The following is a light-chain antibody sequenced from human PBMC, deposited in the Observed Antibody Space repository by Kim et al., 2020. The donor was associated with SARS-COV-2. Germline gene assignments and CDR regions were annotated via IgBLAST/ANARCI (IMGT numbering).Light chain of an antibody. Sequence: DIQMTQTHSTLPASVGDRVTITCRASQSINRWLAWYQQKPGKAPKVLIYKASSLEIGAPLRFSGSGSGTEFTLTISSLQPDDFATYYCQQYDHYPWTFGQETKVDIK. CDR2: KAS. CDR1: QSINRW. CDR3: QQYDHYPWT. J-gene: IGKJ1*01. V-gene: IGKV1-5*03.